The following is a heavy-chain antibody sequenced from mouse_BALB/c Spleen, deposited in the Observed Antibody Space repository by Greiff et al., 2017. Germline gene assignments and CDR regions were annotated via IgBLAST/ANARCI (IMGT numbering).Heavy chain of an antibody. CDR1: GFNIKDYY. D-gene: IGHD1-1*01. V-gene: IGHV14-4*02. Sequence: VQLQQSGAELVRSGASVKLSCTASGFNIKDYYMHWVKQRPEQGLEWIGWIDPENGDTEYAPKFQGKATMPAATSSNTAYLQLSSLTSEDTAVYYGNAPHYYGSSVAYWGQGTLVTVSA. J-gene: IGHJ3*01. CDR3: NAPHYYGSSVAY. CDR2: IDPENGDT.